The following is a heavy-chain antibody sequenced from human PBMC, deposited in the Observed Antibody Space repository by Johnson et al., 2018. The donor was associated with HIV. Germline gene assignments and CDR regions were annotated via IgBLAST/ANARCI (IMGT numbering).Heavy chain of an antibody. D-gene: IGHD2-15*01. CDR1: GFTFSSYW. J-gene: IGHJ3*02. V-gene: IGHV3-30-3*01. CDR3: ARSPGWHAFDI. CDR2: ISYDGSNK. Sequence: VQVVESGGGLVKPGGSLRLSCAASGFTFSSYWMSWVRQAPGKGLEWVAVISYDGSNKYYADSVKGRFTISRDNSKNTLYLQMNSLRAGDTAVYYCARSPGWHAFDIWGQGTMVTVSS.